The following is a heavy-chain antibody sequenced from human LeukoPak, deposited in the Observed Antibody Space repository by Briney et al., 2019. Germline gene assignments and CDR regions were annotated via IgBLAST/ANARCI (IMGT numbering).Heavy chain of an antibody. CDR1: GGSISSYY. J-gene: IGHJ4*02. CDR2: IYYSGST. V-gene: IGHV4-59*01. D-gene: IGHD3-3*01. Sequence: SETLSLTCTVSGGSISSYYWSWIRQPPVKGLEWIGYIYYSGSTNYNPSLKSRVTISVDTSKNQFSLKLSSVTAADTAVYYCARSITIFGVVQYFFDYWGQGTLVTVSS. CDR3: ARSITIFGVVQYFFDY.